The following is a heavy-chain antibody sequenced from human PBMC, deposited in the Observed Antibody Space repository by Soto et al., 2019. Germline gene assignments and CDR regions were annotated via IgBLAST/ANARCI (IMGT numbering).Heavy chain of an antibody. Sequence: SETLSLTCTVSGGSVSGYYWSWIRQPPGKGLEWLGYIFYAGTTLYNPSVQSRVSITVDTSKNQFSLKLSSVTAADTAVYYCTRHAIIPRLLYGMDVWGQGTTVTVSS. CDR3: TRHAIIPRLLYGMDV. D-gene: IGHD2-15*01. J-gene: IGHJ6*02. V-gene: IGHV4-59*02. CDR1: GGSVSGYY. CDR2: IFYAGTT.